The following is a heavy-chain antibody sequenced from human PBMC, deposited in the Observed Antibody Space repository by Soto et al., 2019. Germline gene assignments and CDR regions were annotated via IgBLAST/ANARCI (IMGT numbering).Heavy chain of an antibody. CDR2: IAYDGSNQ. J-gene: IGHJ4*02. D-gene: IGHD1-1*01. Sequence: GGSLRLSCAASGFAFSSYAMNWVRQAPGKGLEWVADIAYDGSNQYYSDSVKGRVTISRDNAKNSLYLQMNSLRAEDTAIYYCAREELDYWGQGTMVTVSS. V-gene: IGHV3-30*04. CDR1: GFAFSSYA. CDR3: AREELDY.